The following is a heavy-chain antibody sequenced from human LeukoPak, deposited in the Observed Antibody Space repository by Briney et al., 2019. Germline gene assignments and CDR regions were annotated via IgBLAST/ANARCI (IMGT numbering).Heavy chain of an antibody. CDR2: ISSSSSYI. CDR3: ARDQVAVAANWFDP. D-gene: IGHD6-19*01. Sequence: TGGSLRLSCAASGFTFSSYSMNWVRQAPGKGLEWVSSISSSSSYIYYADSVKGRLTIPRDNAKNSLYLQMNSLRAEDTAVYYCARDQVAVAANWFDPWGQGTLVTVSS. CDR1: GFTFSSYS. J-gene: IGHJ5*02. V-gene: IGHV3-21*01.